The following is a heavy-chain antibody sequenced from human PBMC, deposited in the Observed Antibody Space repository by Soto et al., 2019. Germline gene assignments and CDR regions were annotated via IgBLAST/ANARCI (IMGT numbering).Heavy chain of an antibody. Sequence: EASVKVSCKASGGTFSSYAISWVRQAPGQGLEWMGGIIPIFGTANYAQKFQGRVTITADESTSTAYMELSSLRSEDTAVYYCARDPPPSAAAGTAYDYWGQGTLVIVSS. V-gene: IGHV1-69*13. CDR2: IIPIFGTA. J-gene: IGHJ4*02. CDR1: GGTFSSYA. CDR3: ARDPPPSAAAGTAYDY. D-gene: IGHD6-13*01.